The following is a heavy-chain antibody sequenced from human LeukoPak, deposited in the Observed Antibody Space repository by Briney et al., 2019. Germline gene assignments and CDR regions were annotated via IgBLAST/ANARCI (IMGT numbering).Heavy chain of an antibody. CDR3: AKAPNEYYFDS. J-gene: IGHJ4*02. CDR2: ISGSGGST. D-gene: IGHD2-8*01. CDR1: GFTFSSNA. Sequence: QPGGSLRLSCAASGFTFSSNAMSWVRQAPGKGLEWVSGISGSGGSTYYADSVKGRFTISRDNSKNTLYLQMNSLRAEDTAIYYCAKAPNEYYFDSWGQGTLVTVSS. V-gene: IGHV3-23*01.